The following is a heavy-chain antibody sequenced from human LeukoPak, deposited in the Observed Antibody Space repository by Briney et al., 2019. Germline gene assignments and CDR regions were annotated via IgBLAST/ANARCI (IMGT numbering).Heavy chain of an antibody. J-gene: IGHJ4*02. CDR2: INDSGST. Sequence: SETLSLTCDVYGGSFSGYYWTWIRQPPGKGLEWIGEINDSGSTNYNPSLKSRVTISVDTSKNQFSLKLSSVTAADTAVYYCARGVTSKGNDYWGQGTLVTVSS. V-gene: IGHV4-34*01. D-gene: IGHD4-23*01. CDR1: GGSFSGYY. CDR3: ARGVTSKGNDY.